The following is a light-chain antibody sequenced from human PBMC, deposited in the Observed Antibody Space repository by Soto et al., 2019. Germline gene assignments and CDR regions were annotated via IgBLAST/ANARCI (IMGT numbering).Light chain of an antibody. Sequence: DVQMTPSPSTLSASVGDRVTITCRASQTINSWLAWYQQKPGKAPKLLIYKASSLESGVPSRFSGSGSGTEFTLTISSLQPDDFATYYCQQYNNYWTFGQGTKVDIK. CDR3: QQYNNYWT. V-gene: IGKV1-5*03. CDR2: KAS. J-gene: IGKJ1*01. CDR1: QTINSW.